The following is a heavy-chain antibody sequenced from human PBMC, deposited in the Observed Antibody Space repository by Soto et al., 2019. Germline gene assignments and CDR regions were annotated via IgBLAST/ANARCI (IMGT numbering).Heavy chain of an antibody. V-gene: IGHV1-18*04. CDR1: GYSFNNYG. Sequence: GASVKVSCKASGYSFNNYGVSWVRQAPGQGLEWMGWVNNYNGNKKFSQRFLGRVTLTTDRVANIAYMQLENLRSDDTALYFCARDSANYRIAFDIWGQGTMVTVSS. CDR2: VNNYNGNK. J-gene: IGHJ3*02. CDR3: ARDSANYRIAFDI. D-gene: IGHD3-16*02.